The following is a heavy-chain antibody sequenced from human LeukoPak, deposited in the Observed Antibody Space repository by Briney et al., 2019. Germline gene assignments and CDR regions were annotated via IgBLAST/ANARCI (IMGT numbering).Heavy chain of an antibody. D-gene: IGHD2-2*01. CDR1: GGTFSSYA. CDR2: IIPIFGTA. Sequence: ASVKVSCKASGGTFSSYAISWVRQAPGQGLEWMGGIIPIFGTANYAQKFQGRVTITADESTGTAYMELSSLRSEDTAVYYCARAGGYCSSTSCRSLNYWGQGTLVTVSS. V-gene: IGHV1-69*01. CDR3: ARAGGYCSSTSCRSLNY. J-gene: IGHJ4*02.